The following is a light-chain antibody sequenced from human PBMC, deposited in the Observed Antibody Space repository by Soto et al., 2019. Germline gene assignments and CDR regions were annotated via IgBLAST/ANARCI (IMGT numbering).Light chain of an antibody. CDR2: EII. CDR1: RTNIGDSNY. J-gene: IGLJ2*01. V-gene: IGLV2-8*01. Sequence: QSALTQPPSASGAPGQSVTISCTGSRTNIGDSNYVHWYQQHPRTAPKLIISEIINRPSGVPDRFSGSKSGNSASLAISGLQAEDEADYYCPSKAGSRRHVVFGGGTKLTVL. CDR3: PSKAGSRRHVV.